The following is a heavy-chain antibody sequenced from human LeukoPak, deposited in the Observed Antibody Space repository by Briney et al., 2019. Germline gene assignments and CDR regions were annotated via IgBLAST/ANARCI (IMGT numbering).Heavy chain of an antibody. CDR3: AKGADIVVVPAAILARLYFDY. CDR2: ISGSGGST. D-gene: IGHD2-2*02. Sequence: PGGSLRLSCAASGFTFSSYAMSWVRQAPGKGLEWVSAISGSGGSTYYADSVKGRFTISRDNSKNTLYLQMNSLRAEDTAVYYCAKGADIVVVPAAILARLYFDYWGQGTLVTVSS. V-gene: IGHV3-23*01. J-gene: IGHJ4*02. CDR1: GFTFSSYA.